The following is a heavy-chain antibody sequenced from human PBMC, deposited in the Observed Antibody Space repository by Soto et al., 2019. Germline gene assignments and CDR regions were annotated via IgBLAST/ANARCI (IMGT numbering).Heavy chain of an antibody. D-gene: IGHD6-13*01. J-gene: IGHJ3*02. CDR2: INPNSGGT. CDR3: ARVVAAAADAFDI. CDR1: GYTFTGYY. V-gene: IGHV1-2*04. Sequence: GASVKVSCKASGYTFTGYYMHWVRQAPGQGLEWMGWINPNSGGTNYAQKFQGWVTMTRDTPISTAYMELSRLRSDDTAVYYCARVVAAAADAFDIWGQGTMVTVSS.